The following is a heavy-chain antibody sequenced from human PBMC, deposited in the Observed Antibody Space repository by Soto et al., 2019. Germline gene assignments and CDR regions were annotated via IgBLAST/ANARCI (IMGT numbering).Heavy chain of an antibody. CDR1: GGTFSSYA. Sequence: QVQLVQSGAEVKKPGSSVKVSCKASGGTFSSYAISWVRQAPGQGLEWMGGIIPIFGTANYAQKFQGRVTITADESTSKAYMELSSLRSEDTGVYDCAGGDIVVVPAAITDYYYGMDVWGQGTTVTVSS. CDR2: IIPIFGTA. D-gene: IGHD2-2*02. CDR3: AGGDIVVVPAAITDYYYGMDV. V-gene: IGHV1-69*01. J-gene: IGHJ6*02.